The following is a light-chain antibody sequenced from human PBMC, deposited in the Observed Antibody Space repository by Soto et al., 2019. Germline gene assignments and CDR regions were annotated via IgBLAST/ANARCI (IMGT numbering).Light chain of an antibody. CDR3: CSYASSSTSFL. Sequence: QSALAQPASVSGSPGQSITISCTGTSSDVGSYDLVSWYQQHPGKGPKLMTYEGTKRPSGVSHRFSGSKSGNTASLTISGLQAEDEADYYCCSYASSSTSFLFGTGTKLTVL. CDR2: EGT. V-gene: IGLV2-23*01. J-gene: IGLJ1*01. CDR1: SSDVGSYDL.